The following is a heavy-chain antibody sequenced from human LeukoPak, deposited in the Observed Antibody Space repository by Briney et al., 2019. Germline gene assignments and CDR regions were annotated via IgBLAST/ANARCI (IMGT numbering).Heavy chain of an antibody. CDR3: ARVDSSGYYTFFDY. CDR1: GGSISSHN. V-gene: IGHV4-59*11. D-gene: IGHD3-22*01. CDR2: IYNSGSP. Sequence: PSETLSLTCTVSGGSISSHNLNWIRQPPGKGLEWIGDIYNSGSPNYNPSLKSRVTISVDTSKKQFSLKLSSVTAADTAVYYCARVDSSGYYTFFDYWGQGTLVTVSS. J-gene: IGHJ4*02.